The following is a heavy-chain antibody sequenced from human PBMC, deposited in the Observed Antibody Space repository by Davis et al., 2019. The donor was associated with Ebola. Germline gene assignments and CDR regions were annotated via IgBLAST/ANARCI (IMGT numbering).Heavy chain of an antibody. CDR3: ARGRMLSDY. Sequence: AASVKVSCKASGYTFISYNINWVRQAPGQGLEWMGGIIPIFGIVNYAQKFQGRVTMTRDTSISTAYMELSRLRSDDTAVYYCARGRMLSDYWGQGTLVTVSS. D-gene: IGHD2-8*01. V-gene: IGHV1-2*02. J-gene: IGHJ4*02. CDR2: IIPIFGIV. CDR1: GYTFISYN.